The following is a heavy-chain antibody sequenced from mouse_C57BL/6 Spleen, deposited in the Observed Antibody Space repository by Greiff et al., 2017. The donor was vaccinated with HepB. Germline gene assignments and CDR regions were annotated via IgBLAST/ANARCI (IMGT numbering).Heavy chain of an antibody. CDR3: ARRGDDYYFDY. V-gene: IGHV5-12*01. J-gene: IGHJ2*01. D-gene: IGHD2-4*01. CDR1: GFTFSDYY. CDR2: ISNGGGST. Sequence: DVKLVESGGGLVQPGGSLKLSCAASGFTFSDYYMYWVRQTPEKRLEWVAYISNGGGSTYYPDTVKGRFTISRDNAKNTLYLQMSRLKSEDTAMYYCARRGDDYYFDYWGQGTTLTVSS.